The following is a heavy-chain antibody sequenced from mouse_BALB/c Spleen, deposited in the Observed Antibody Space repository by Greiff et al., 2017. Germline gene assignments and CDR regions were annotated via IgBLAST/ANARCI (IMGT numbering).Heavy chain of an antibody. Sequence: EVKLQESGPGLVKPSQSLSLTCTVTGYSITSDYAWNWIRQFPGNKLEWMGYISYSGSTSYNPSLKSRISITRDTSKNQFFLQLNSVTTEDTATYYCARSYDSHYAMDYWGQGTSVTVSS. CDR3: ARSYDSHYAMDY. CDR1: GYSITSDYA. CDR2: ISYSGST. J-gene: IGHJ4*01. D-gene: IGHD2-4*01. V-gene: IGHV3-2*02.